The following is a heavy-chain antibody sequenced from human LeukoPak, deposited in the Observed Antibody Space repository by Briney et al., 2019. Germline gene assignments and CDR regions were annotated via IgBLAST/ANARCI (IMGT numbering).Heavy chain of an antibody. CDR1: GFTFSSFV. D-gene: IGHD3-22*01. J-gene: IGHJ6*03. Sequence: PGGSLRLSCAASGFTFSSFVMHWVRQAPGKGLEWVAIISYDGSNEYYADSVKGRFTISRDNSKNTLYLQMNSLRAADTAVYYCARAYYDSSGYYPHNTYYYYMDVWGKGTTVTVSS. CDR2: ISYDGSNE. CDR3: ARAYYDSSGYYPHNTYYYYMDV. V-gene: IGHV3-30*03.